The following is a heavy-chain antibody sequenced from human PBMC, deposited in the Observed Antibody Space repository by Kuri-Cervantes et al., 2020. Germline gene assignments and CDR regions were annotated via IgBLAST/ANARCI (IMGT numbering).Heavy chain of an antibody. CDR1: GFTFSSYA. V-gene: IGHV3-30-3*01. CDR3: ARGGHSGRFDP. Sequence: GGFLRCSCAASGFTFSSYAMHWVRQAPGKGLEWVAVISYVGSNKYYADSVKGRFTISRDNSKNSMYLQMNSLRAEDTAVYYCARGGHSGRFDPWCQGTLVTVSS. CDR2: ISYVGSNK. D-gene: IGHD6-19*01. J-gene: IGHJ5*02.